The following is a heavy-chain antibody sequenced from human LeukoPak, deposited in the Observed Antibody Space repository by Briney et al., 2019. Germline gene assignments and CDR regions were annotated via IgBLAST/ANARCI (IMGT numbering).Heavy chain of an antibody. CDR1: GAAISRNSFF. D-gene: IGHD5-24*01. J-gene: IGHJ4*02. Sequence: PSETLSLTRTVSGAAISRNSFFWGWIRQPPGMGLEWIGSGRYSGTTYYNPSLKSRVTISIDTSKNQFSLRLSSVTAADPAVYYCARQEEEVRYNAKTPVYWGQGALVTVSS. V-gene: IGHV4-39*01. CDR3: ARQEEEVRYNAKTPVY. CDR2: GRYSGTT.